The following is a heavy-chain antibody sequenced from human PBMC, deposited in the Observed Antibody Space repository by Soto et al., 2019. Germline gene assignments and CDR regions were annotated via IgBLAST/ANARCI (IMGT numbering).Heavy chain of an antibody. CDR3: ARDFPIAARPDYAYYYGMDV. CDR2: ISYDGSNK. V-gene: IGHV3-30-3*01. J-gene: IGHJ6*02. D-gene: IGHD6-6*01. Sequence: GGSLRLSCAASGFTFSSYAMHWVRQAPGKGLEWVAVISYDGSNKYYADSVKGRFTISRDNSKNTLYLQMNSLRAEDTAVYYCARDFPIAARPDYAYYYGMDVWGQGTTVTVSS. CDR1: GFTFSSYA.